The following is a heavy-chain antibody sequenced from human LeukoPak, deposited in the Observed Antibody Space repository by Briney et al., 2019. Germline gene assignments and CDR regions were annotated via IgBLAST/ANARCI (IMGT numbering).Heavy chain of an antibody. J-gene: IGHJ4*02. CDR3: AKDRDGSYLN. Sequence: GGSLRLSCAASGFTFSNAWMSWVRQAPGKGLEWVSGISGSGGSTYYADSVKGRFTISRDNSKNTLYLQMNSLRAEDTAVYYCAKDRDGSYLNWGQGTLVTVSS. D-gene: IGHD1-26*01. CDR1: GFTFSNAW. V-gene: IGHV3-23*01. CDR2: ISGSGGST.